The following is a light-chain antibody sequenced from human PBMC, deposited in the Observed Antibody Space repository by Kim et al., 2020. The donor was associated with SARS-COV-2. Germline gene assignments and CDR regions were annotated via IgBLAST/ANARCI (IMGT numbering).Light chain of an antibody. J-gene: IGKJ4*01. CDR3: QQYGSSP. Sequence: SLAPGERPPRSCRASQSVSSSYLDWYQQKPGQDPRLLIYGASSRATGIPDRFSGSGSGTDFTLTISRLEPEDFAVYYWQQYGSSPFGGGTKVDIK. CDR1: QSVSSSY. V-gene: IGKV3-20*01. CDR2: GAS.